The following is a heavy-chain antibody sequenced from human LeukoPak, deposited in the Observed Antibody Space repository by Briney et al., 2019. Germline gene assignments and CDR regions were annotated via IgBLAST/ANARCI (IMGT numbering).Heavy chain of an antibody. Sequence: PGGSLRLSCAASGLTFSSYGMHWVRQAPGKGLEWVTFIRYDGSKEYYADSVKGRFTISRDNSKNTLFLQMNSLRAEDTALYYCVKDPRAYERGYFDSWGQGTLVIVSS. CDR1: GLTFSSYG. CDR3: VKDPRAYERGYFDS. V-gene: IGHV3-30*02. CDR2: IRYDGSKE. J-gene: IGHJ4*02. D-gene: IGHD5-12*01.